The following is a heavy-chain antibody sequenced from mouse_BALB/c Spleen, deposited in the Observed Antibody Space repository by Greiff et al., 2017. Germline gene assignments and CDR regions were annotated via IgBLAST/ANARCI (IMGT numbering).Heavy chain of an antibody. V-gene: IGHV2-2*02. CDR2: IWSGGST. CDR3: ARKGYGYDGYFDV. D-gene: IGHD2-2*01. Sequence: QVHVKQSGPGLVQPSQSLSITCTVSGFSLTSYGVHWVRQSPGKGLEWLGVIWSGGSTDYNAAFISRLSISKDNSKSQVFFKMNSLQANDTAIYYCARKGYGYDGYFDVWGAGTTVTVSS. J-gene: IGHJ1*01. CDR1: GFSLTSYG.